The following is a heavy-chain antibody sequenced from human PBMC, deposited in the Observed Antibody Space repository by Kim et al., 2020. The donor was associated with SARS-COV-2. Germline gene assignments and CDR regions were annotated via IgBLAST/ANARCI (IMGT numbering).Heavy chain of an antibody. J-gene: IGHJ4*01. D-gene: IGHD3-3*01. CDR2: IYYSGST. CDR1: GGSISSYY. Sequence: SETLSLTCTVSGGSISSYYWSWIRQPPGKGLEWIGYIYYSGSTNYNPSLKSRGTISSDTSKNQFSLKLSSVTAADTAVYYCPRAPRSTIFGLVGSFDYWG. CDR3: PRAPRSTIFGLVGSFDY. V-gene: IGHV4-59*13.